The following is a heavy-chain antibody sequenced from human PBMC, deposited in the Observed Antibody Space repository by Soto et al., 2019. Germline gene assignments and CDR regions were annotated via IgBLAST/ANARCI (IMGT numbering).Heavy chain of an antibody. CDR2: IYHSGST. Sequence: NPSETLSLTCAVSGYSISSGYYWGWSRQPPGKRLEWLGIIYHSGSTYYNPSLKSRVTISVDTSKNQFSLKLNSVTAADTAVSYYTRVNDGSRSYYLWYFDYWGQGTLVTVSS. CDR3: TRVNDGSRSYYLWYFDY. CDR1: GYSISSGYY. D-gene: IGHD3-10*01. V-gene: IGHV4-38-2*01. J-gene: IGHJ4*02.